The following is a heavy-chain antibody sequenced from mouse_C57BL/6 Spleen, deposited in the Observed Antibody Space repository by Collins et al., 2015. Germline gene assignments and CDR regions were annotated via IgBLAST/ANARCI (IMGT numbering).Heavy chain of an antibody. CDR3: ASGGTSDWYFDV. CDR2: INTYSGVP. Sequence: APGKGLKWMGWINTYSGVPTYAADFKERFAFSLETSASTAYLQINNLKNEDTTTYFCASGGTSDWYFDVWGTGTTVTVSS. V-gene: IGHV9-3*01. J-gene: IGHJ1*03. D-gene: IGHD2-14*01.